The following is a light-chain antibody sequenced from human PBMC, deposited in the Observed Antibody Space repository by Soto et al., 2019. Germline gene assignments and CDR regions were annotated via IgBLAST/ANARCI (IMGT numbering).Light chain of an antibody. CDR3: QQSYTTPRT. J-gene: IGKJ2*01. CDR1: LSSRSD. V-gene: IGKV1-39*01. CDR2: GAS. Sequence: DIQMTQSPSSLSASVGDRVTITFRASLSSRSDLNWYQQKPGKAPKVLIYGASTLQSGVPSRFSGSGSGTDFTLTISSLQPEDFATYYCQQSYTTPRTFGQGTKLEIK.